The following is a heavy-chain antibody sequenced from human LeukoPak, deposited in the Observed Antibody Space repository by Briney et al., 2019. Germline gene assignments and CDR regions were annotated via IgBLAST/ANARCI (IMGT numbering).Heavy chain of an antibody. Sequence: GGPLRLSCAASGFTFSDYYMSWIRQAPGEGLEWVSYISSSGSTIYSADPVKGRFTISRDNAKNSLYLQMNSLRAEDTAVYYCAKAPLGYSSSPPYCFDYWGQGTLVTVSS. D-gene: IGHD6-13*01. J-gene: IGHJ4*02. CDR2: ISSSGSTI. V-gene: IGHV3-11*01. CDR1: GFTFSDYY. CDR3: AKAPLGYSSSPPYCFDY.